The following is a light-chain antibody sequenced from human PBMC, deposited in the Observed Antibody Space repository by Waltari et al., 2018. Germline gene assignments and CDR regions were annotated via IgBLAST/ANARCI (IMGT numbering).Light chain of an antibody. J-gene: IGLJ2*01. CDR1: RSAVVGGSNY. CDR2: EVS. V-gene: IGLV2-14*01. Sequence: QSALTQPASVSGSPGQSITLSCTGIRSAVVGGSNYVSCYQQHPGKAPKLMIYEVSNRPSGVSNRFSASKSGNTASLTISGLQAEDEADYYCSSYTSSTTPYVVFGGGTKLTVL. CDR3: SSYTSSTTPYVV.